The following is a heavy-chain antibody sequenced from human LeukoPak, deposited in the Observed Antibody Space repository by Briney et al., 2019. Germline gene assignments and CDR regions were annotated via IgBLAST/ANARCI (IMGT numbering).Heavy chain of an antibody. J-gene: IGHJ2*01. V-gene: IGHV4-59*01. D-gene: IGHD6-13*01. Sequence: SETLSLTCTVSGGSISSYYWSWIRQPPGKGLEWIGYIYYSGSTNYNPSLKSRVTISVDTSKNQFSLKLSSVTAADTAVYYCARDERIAAAAPIWYFGLWGRGTLVTVSS. CDR2: IYYSGST. CDR3: ARDERIAAAAPIWYFGL. CDR1: GGSISSYY.